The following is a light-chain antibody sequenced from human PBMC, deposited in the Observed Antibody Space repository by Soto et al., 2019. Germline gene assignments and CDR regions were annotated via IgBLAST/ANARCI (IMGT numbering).Light chain of an antibody. V-gene: IGKV3-11*01. J-gene: IGKJ5*01. CDR3: QHGGT. Sequence: EIVLTQSPATLSLSPGARATVSCRASQSVSNYLGWYQQKPGQAPRLLIYDASNSATGIPARFSGSGSGTDFTLTISSLEPEDFAVYYCQHGGTVGQGTRLEIK. CDR1: QSVSNY. CDR2: DAS.